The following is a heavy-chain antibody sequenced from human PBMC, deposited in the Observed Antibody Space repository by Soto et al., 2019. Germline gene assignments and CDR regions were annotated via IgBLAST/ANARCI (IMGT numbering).Heavy chain of an antibody. CDR3: ARQRVLPAQYYFDS. J-gene: IGHJ4*02. CDR1: GGSGSGGGDY. CDR2: ILDSGTT. D-gene: IGHD6-13*01. Sequence: SETLSLTGFVSGGSGSGGGDYWTWLRQPPGKGLEWIGYILDSGTTDYNPSLKSRVTMSVDTSKNQFSLNLRSVTAADTAVYYCARQRVLPAQYYFDSWGQGVVVTVSS. V-gene: IGHV4-61*08.